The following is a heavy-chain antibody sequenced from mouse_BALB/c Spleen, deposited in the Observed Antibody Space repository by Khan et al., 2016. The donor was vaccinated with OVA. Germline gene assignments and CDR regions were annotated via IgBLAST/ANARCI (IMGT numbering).Heavy chain of an antibody. V-gene: IGHV1S29*02. CDR3: ARAGYGSFGY. Sequence: VQLQQSGPEVVNPGASVKISCRASGYTFTDYNMDWVKQSHGRSLEWIGYIYPNNGVAGYNQKFKTKATLTVDSSSRTAHMELRSLTSEDSAVYYCARAGYGSFGYWGQGTLVTVSA. CDR2: IYPNNGVA. CDR1: GYTFTDYN. J-gene: IGHJ3*01. D-gene: IGHD1-2*01.